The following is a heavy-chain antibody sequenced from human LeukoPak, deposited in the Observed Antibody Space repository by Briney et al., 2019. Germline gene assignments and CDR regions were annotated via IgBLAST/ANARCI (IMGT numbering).Heavy chain of an antibody. CDR3: ATPFYYGSGTGYFDY. J-gene: IGHJ4*02. CDR2: ISYDGSNK. V-gene: IGHV3-30*03. Sequence: GGARRLSCAASGFSFISDGMHRVRQAPGKGLERVAGISYDGSNKYYADSVKGRFTISRDNSKNTLYLQMNSLTADDTAVYYCATPFYYGSGTGYFDYWGQGTLVTVSS. D-gene: IGHD3-10*01. CDR1: GFSFISDG.